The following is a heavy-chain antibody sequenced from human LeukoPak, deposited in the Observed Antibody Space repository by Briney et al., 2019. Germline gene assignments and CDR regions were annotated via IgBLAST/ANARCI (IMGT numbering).Heavy chain of an antibody. CDR1: GYTFTSYY. V-gene: IGHV1-46*01. D-gene: IGHD6-6*01. Sequence: ASVKVSCKASGYTFTSYYMHWVRQAPGQGLEWMGIINPSGGSTSYAQKFQGRVTMTRDTSTSTVYMELSSLRSEDTAVYYCARDPRRSIAAHLGPNWFDPWGQGTLVTVSS. CDR3: ARDPRRSIAAHLGPNWFDP. CDR2: INPSGGST. J-gene: IGHJ5*02.